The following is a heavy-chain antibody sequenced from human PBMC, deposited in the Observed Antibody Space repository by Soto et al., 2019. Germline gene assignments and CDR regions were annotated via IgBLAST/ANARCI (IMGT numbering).Heavy chain of an antibody. D-gene: IGHD1-26*01. V-gene: IGHV3-7*05. CDR2: IKQDGSDN. J-gene: IGHJ3*02. CDR1: GFSFSSYW. CDR3: VRGIVGGNRAFDI. Sequence: EVQLVESGGGLVQPGGPLRLSCAASGFSFSSYWMNWFRQAPGKGLEWVANIKQDGSDNHYVESVKGRFTISRDNAKNSMLLQMSSLRVDDTAVYYCVRGIVGGNRAFDIWGQGTLVIVSS.